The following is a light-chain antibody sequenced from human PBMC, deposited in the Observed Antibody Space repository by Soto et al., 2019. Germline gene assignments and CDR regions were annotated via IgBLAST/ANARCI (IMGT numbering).Light chain of an antibody. Sequence: EIVMTQYPASLSVSPGERVTLSCRASQRVNTHLACNQQNPGQAPRLLILGDSTRAPGNPARVSGSGSGTDFTLTIRRLQSEDFAVYSCQRYTKWPLSVGGGTKVEIK. CDR2: GDS. V-gene: IGKV3D-15*01. J-gene: IGKJ4*01. CDR3: QRYTKWPLS. CDR1: QRVNTH.